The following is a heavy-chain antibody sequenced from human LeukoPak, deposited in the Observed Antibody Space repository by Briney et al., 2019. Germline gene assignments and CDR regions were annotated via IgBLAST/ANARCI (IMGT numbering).Heavy chain of an antibody. V-gene: IGHV1-46*01. CDR1: GYTFTSNY. D-gene: IGHD1-26*01. CDR3: ALSAGGSYPHNDAFDI. J-gene: IGHJ3*02. Sequence: ASVKVSCKASGYTFTSNYMHWVRQAPGQGLEWMGIINPSGGSTSYAQKFQGRVTMTRDMSTSTVYMDLSSLRSEDTAVYYCALSAGGSYPHNDAFDIWGQGTMVTVSS. CDR2: INPSGGST.